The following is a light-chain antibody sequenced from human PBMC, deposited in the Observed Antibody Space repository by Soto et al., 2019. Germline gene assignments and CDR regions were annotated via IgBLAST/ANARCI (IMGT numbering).Light chain of an antibody. CDR1: QDISNN. V-gene: IGKV1-33*01. Sequence: DIQMTQSPSSLSASVGDRVTITCQASQDISNNLNWYQQKPGKAPKLLIYDASNLATGVPSRFSGSGSGTDFTFTISSLQPEDIATYYCQQYDNLLLYTFGQGTKLEIK. CDR2: DAS. CDR3: QQYDNLLLYT. J-gene: IGKJ2*01.